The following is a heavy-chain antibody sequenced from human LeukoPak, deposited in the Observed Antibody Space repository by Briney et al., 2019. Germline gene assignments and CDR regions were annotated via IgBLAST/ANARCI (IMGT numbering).Heavy chain of an antibody. CDR2: INPNSGGT. CDR3: ARAKSRGVIITSPLGY. J-gene: IGHJ4*02. V-gene: IGHV1-2*02. Sequence: ASVKVSCKAPGYTFTGYYMHWVRQAPGQGLEWMGWINPNSGGTNYAQKFQGRVTMTRDTSISTAYMELSRLRSDDTAVYYCARAKSRGVIITSPLGYWGQGTLVTVSS. CDR1: GYTFTGYY. D-gene: IGHD3-10*01.